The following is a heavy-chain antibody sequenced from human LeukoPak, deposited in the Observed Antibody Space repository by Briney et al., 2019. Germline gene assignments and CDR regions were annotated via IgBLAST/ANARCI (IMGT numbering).Heavy chain of an antibody. CDR2: VYDSGTT. CDR3: ARHGGSLGYFDY. CDR1: GGSISTYY. J-gene: IGHJ4*02. D-gene: IGHD3-16*01. V-gene: IGHV4-59*08. Sequence: SETLSLSCSLSGGSISTYYWSWIRQTPGKGLQWIGYVYDSGTTNYNPSLERRVTISSDASKNVLSLNVRSVTAADTAIYYCARHGGSLGYFDYWGQGTLVTVAP.